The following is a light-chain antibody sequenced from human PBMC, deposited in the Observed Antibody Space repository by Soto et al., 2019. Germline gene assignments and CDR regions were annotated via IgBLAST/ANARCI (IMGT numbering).Light chain of an antibody. CDR1: QSISNW. CDR2: KAS. Sequence: DIQMTQSPSTLSASVGDRVTITCRASQSISNWLAWYQQKPGKAPKLLIYKASGLEGGVPSRFSGSGSGTEFTLTISSLQPDDFATYYCQQYNNYPRTFGQGTKVEIK. V-gene: IGKV1-5*03. J-gene: IGKJ1*01. CDR3: QQYNNYPRT.